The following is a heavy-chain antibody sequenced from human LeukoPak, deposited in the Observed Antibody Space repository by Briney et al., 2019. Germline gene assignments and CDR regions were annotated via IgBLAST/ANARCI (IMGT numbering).Heavy chain of an antibody. CDR2: INPNSGAT. CDR3: TREPGIAAP. V-gene: IGHV1-2*02. J-gene: IGHJ4*02. Sequence: ASVTVSCKASGYTFTGYHMHWVRQAPGQGLEWMGWINPNSGATNYAQRFQGRVTMTRDTSISTAYMELNRLRSDDTAVYYCTREPGIAAPWGQGTLVTVSS. D-gene: IGHD6-13*01. CDR1: GYTFTGYH.